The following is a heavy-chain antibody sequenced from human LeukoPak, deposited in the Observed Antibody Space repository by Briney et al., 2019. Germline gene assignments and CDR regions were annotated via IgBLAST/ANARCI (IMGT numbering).Heavy chain of an antibody. J-gene: IGHJ3*02. CDR2: IYFSGST. CDR1: GSSINSNKYY. V-gene: IGHV4-39*01. D-gene: IGHD1-1*01. CDR3: ARQLEGKVVISLDGFDI. Sequence: SETLSLTCTVSGSSINSNKYYWGWVRQPPGKGLEWIGSIYFSGSTYYNPSLQSRVTISVDTSKRQFSLELNSVTAADTAVYYCARQLEGKVVISLDGFDIWGQGTMVTVSS.